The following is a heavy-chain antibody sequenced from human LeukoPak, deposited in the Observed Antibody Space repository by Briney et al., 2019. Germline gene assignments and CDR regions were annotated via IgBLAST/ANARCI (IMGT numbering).Heavy chain of an antibody. CDR3: ARLYSSGWYPSFDY. V-gene: IGHV3-48*03. J-gene: IGHJ4*02. D-gene: IGHD6-19*01. Sequence: GGSLRLXCAASGFTFTTYEMNWVRQAPGKGLEWVSYITSSGTTIYYADSVKGRFTISRDNAKKLLYLQMNSLRAEDTAVYYCARLYSSGWYPSFDYWGQGTLVTVSS. CDR1: GFTFTTYE. CDR2: ITSSGTTI.